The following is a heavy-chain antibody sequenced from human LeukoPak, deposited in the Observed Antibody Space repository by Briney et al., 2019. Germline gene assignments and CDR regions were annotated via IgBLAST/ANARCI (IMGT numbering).Heavy chain of an antibody. J-gene: IGHJ3*02. V-gene: IGHV5-10-1*01. D-gene: IGHD2-15*01. CDR1: GFIFTSYW. Sequence: GESLNISCQGCGFIFTSYWISWVRQMPGKGLECMGRIGPSDSSTNYSPSFQGHVTISADKSIITASLQWSSLKASDTAMYYCARERGVGGLDMWGQGTMVTVSS. CDR3: ARERGVGGLDM. CDR2: IGPSDSST.